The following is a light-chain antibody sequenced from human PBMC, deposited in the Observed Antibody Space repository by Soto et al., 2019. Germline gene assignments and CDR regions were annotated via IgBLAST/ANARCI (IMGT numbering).Light chain of an antibody. CDR1: NSNIGARYD. CDR3: QSYDSSLSGPV. Sequence: QAVVTQPPSVSGAPGQRVTISCTGSNSNIGARYDVNWYQHLPGTAPKLLIYGDINRPSGVPDRFSGSRSGTSASLAITGLQTEDEADYYCQSYDSSLSGPVFGEGTQLTVL. CDR2: GDI. V-gene: IGLV1-40*01. J-gene: IGLJ2*01.